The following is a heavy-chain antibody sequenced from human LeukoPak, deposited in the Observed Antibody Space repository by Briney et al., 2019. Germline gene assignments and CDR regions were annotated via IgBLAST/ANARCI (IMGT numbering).Heavy chain of an antibody. CDR2: ISSTSTYI. Sequence: GGSLRLSCAASEFTFSSYTINWVRQAPGKGLEWVSSISSTSTYISYADSVKGRFTISRDNAKNSPYLQMNSLRAEDTAVYYCARGGGNFDYWGQGTLVTVSS. CDR3: ARGGGNFDY. D-gene: IGHD2-15*01. CDR1: EFTFSSYT. J-gene: IGHJ4*02. V-gene: IGHV3-21*01.